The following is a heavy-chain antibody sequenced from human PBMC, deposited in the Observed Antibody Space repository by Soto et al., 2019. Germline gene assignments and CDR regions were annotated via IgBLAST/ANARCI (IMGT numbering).Heavy chain of an antibody. CDR3: ARVSLAYSSKLVGIDP. Sequence: SSETLSLTCTVSGGSISSYYWSWIRQPPGKGLEWIGYIYYSGSTNYNPSLKSRVTISVDTSKNQFSLKLSSVTAADTAVYYCARVSLAYSSKLVGIDPWGQGTLVTVSS. CDR2: IYYSGST. CDR1: GGSISSYY. D-gene: IGHD6-13*01. V-gene: IGHV4-59*01. J-gene: IGHJ5*02.